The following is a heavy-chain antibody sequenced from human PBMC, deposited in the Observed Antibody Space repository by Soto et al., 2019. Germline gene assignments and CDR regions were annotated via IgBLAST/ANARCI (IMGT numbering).Heavy chain of an antibody. Sequence: EEQLVESGGGLVQPGRSLRLSCAASGFTFDDYAMHWVRQAPGKGLEWVSGINWNSGSIGYADSVKGRFTISRDNAXISXYXPMNSLRAEDTALYYCAKDRGSGSYAANYYYYGMDVWGQGTTVTVSS. CDR2: INWNSGSI. J-gene: IGHJ6*02. D-gene: IGHD3-10*01. CDR3: AKDRGSGSYAANYYYYGMDV. CDR1: GFTFDDYA. V-gene: IGHV3-9*01.